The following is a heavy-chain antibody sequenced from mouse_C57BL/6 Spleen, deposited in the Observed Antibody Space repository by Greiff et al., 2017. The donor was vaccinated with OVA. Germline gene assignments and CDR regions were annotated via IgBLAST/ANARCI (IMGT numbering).Heavy chain of an antibody. Sequence: QVQLQQSGAELARPGASVKMSCKASGYTFTSYTMHWVNQRPGQGLEWIGYINPSSGYTKYNQKFKDKATLTADKSSSTAYMQLSSLTSEDSAVYYCARLWNCFDYWGQGTTLTVSS. CDR1: GYTFTSYT. V-gene: IGHV1-4*01. J-gene: IGHJ2*01. CDR2: INPSSGYT. CDR3: ARLWNCFDY.